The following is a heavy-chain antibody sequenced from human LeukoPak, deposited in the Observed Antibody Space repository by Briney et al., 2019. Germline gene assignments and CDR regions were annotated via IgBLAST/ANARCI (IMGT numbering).Heavy chain of an antibody. V-gene: IGHV4-4*07. J-gene: IGHJ4*02. Sequence: SETLSLTCTVSDGSLSSYYWSWIRQPAGKGLEWIGRIYTSGSTSYNPSLKSRVTMSVDTSKNQFSLKLTSVTAADTAVYYCARSALDTSGSYYNPQPFEYWGQGTLVIVSS. CDR1: DGSLSSYY. D-gene: IGHD3-10*01. CDR3: ARSALDTSGSYYNPQPFEY. CDR2: IYTSGST.